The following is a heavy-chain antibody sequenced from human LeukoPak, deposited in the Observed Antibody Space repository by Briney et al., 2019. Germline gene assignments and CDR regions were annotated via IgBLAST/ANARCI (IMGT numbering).Heavy chain of an antibody. D-gene: IGHD3-10*01. Sequence: GGSLRLSCAASGSTFSDYAVTWVRQAPGKGLEWVSSITGDTTYTYYADSMKGRFTISRDNSKNTLYLQMSSLRAEDTAVYYCAKGPLSSSNYYMDVWGKGTTVTVSS. CDR3: AKGPLSSSNYYMDV. V-gene: IGHV3-23*01. CDR1: GSTFSDYA. CDR2: ITGDTTYT. J-gene: IGHJ6*03.